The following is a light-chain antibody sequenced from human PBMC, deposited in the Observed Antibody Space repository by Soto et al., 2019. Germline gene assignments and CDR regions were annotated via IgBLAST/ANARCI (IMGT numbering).Light chain of an antibody. Sequence: QSALTQPPSAYGSPGQSVTISCAGTSSDVGGYDYVSWYQQHPGKAPKLIIYEVNKRPSGVPDRFSGSKSANTASLTVSGLQAEDEADYYCSSYAGSNNLRMFGGGTKLTVL. CDR3: SSYAGSNNLRM. CDR2: EVN. CDR1: SSDVGGYDY. V-gene: IGLV2-8*01. J-gene: IGLJ3*02.